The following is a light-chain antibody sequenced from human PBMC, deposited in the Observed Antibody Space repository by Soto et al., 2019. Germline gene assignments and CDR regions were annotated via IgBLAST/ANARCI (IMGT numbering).Light chain of an antibody. CDR1: RSISSW. J-gene: IGKJ1*01. CDR3: QQYNSYSTTWT. Sequence: DIHMTQSPSTLSATLVEIYTITSXAVRSISSWLAWYQQKPGQEPKLLIYKASSLESGVPSRFSGSGSGTEFTLAISSLQTDDFATYYCQQYNSYSTTWTFGQGTKVDIK. CDR2: KAS. V-gene: IGKV1-5*03.